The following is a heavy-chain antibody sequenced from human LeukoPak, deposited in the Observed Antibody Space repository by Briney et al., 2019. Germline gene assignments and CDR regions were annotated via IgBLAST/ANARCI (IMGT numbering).Heavy chain of an antibody. CDR1: GFTFSSYW. Sequence: GGSLRLSCAASGFTFSSYWMSWVRQAPGKGLEWVANIKQDGSEKYYVDSVKGRFTISRDNAKNSLYLQMNSLRAEDTAVHYCARDRGDSGYYYYYMDVWGKGTTVTVSS. CDR2: IKQDGSEK. CDR3: ARDRGDSGYYYYYMDV. D-gene: IGHD4-17*01. J-gene: IGHJ6*03. V-gene: IGHV3-7*01.